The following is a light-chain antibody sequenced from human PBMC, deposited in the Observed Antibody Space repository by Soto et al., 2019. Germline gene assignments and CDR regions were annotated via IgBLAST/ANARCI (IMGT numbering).Light chain of an antibody. CDR3: QRHDGAFVT. V-gene: IGKV1-27*01. CDR2: AAS. Sequence: DIQMTQSPSSLSASVGDRVTITCRASQGISDYLAWYQQKAGAVPKLLIYAASTLESGFPSRFGGRGSGTDFTLTISSLQPEDVATYYCQRHDGAFVTFGGGTKVEIK. J-gene: IGKJ4*01. CDR1: QGISDY.